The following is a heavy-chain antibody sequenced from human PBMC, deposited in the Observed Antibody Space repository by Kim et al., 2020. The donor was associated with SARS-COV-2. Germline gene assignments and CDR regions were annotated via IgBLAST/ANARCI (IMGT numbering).Heavy chain of an antibody. Sequence: GGSLRLSCATSGFTFRNYAMTWVRQTPGRGLQWVSAISGDGGRTYYADSVLGRFTISRDVSGNTLYRRLNSLRAEDTAVYYCATDLMGTSAFDIWGQGTLVTVSS. D-gene: IGHD1-7*01. J-gene: IGHJ3*02. V-gene: IGHV3-23*01. CDR3: ATDLMGTSAFDI. CDR1: GFTFRNYA. CDR2: ISGDGGRT.